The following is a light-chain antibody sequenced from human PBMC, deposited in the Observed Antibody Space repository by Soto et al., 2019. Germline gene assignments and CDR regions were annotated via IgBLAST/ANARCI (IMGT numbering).Light chain of an antibody. CDR2: GAS. CDR1: QRVSSSY. V-gene: IGKV3-20*01. Sequence: EIVLTQSPGTLSLSPGERATLSCRASQRVSSSYLAWYQQRPVQAPSLLIYGASNRATGIPDRFSGSGSGTDFTLTISRLEPEDIAVYYCQQYGSSPYTFGQGTKLEIK. J-gene: IGKJ2*01. CDR3: QQYGSSPYT.